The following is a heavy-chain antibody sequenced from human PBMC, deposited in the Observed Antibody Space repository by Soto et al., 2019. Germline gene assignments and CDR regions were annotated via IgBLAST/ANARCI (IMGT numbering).Heavy chain of an antibody. CDR1: GFTFSSYG. J-gene: IGHJ6*02. V-gene: IGHV3-33*01. D-gene: IGHD6-13*01. CDR2: IWYDGSNK. CDR3: AREIYSTYGMDV. Sequence: PGGSLRLSCAASGFTFSSYGMHWVRQAPGKGLEWVAVIWYDGSNKYYADSVKGRFTISRDNSKNTLYLQMNSLRAEDTAVYYCAREIYSTYGMDVWGQGTTVTVSS.